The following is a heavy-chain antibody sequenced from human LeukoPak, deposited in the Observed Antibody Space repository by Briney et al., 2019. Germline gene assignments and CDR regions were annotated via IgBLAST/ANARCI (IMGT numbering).Heavy chain of an antibody. CDR2: ISDDGSNK. D-gene: IGHD6-19*01. CDR3: ARDRGPQFTSHSSGFIEY. J-gene: IGHJ4*02. V-gene: IGHV3-30*04. CDR1: GFTFSSYA. Sequence: PGGSLRLSCAASGFTFSSYAMHWVRQAPGKGLEWVALISDDGSNKYYVDSVKGRFTISRDDSMNTLYLQMNSLRPEDTAVYYCARDRGPQFTSHSSGFIEYWGQGTRVTVSS.